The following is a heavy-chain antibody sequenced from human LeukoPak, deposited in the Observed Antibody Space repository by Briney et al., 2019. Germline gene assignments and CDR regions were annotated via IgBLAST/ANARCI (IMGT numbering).Heavy chain of an antibody. CDR3: ARDLISTVTTGRVDVDY. CDR1: GFTVSSNY. J-gene: IGHJ4*02. V-gene: IGHV3-66*01. D-gene: IGHD4-17*01. CDR2: IYSGGST. Sequence: GGSLRLSCAASGFTVSSNYMSWVRQAPGKGLEWVSVIYSGGSTYYADSVKGRFTISRDNSKNTLYLQMNSLRAEDTAVYYCARDLISTVTTGRVDVDYWGQGTLVTVSS.